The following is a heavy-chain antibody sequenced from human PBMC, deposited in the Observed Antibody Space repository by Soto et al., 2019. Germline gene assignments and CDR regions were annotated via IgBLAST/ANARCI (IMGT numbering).Heavy chain of an antibody. J-gene: IGHJ4*02. V-gene: IGHV3-23*01. CDR2: ISAAGGLT. D-gene: IGHD1-26*01. CDR1: GFTFSSYA. CDR3: AKVRRDPKRGSSIY. Sequence: EVQLLESGGGLVQPGGSLRLSCAASGFTFSSYAMTWVRQAPGKGLEWVSAISAAGGLTYYADSVKGRFTISRDNSKNTLYLQMNSLRAEDTAVHYCAKVRRDPKRGSSIYWGQGTLVTVSS.